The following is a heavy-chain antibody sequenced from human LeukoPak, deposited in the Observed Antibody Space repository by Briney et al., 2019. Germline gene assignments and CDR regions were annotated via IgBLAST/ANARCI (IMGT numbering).Heavy chain of an antibody. Sequence: PGGSLRLSCAASGFAFSTVAMTWVRQAPGKGLEWVATIKQDGSQKEYVDSVKGRFTISRDNAKNSLYLQMNSLRAEDTAVYYCARDPTVTNFHDAFDIWGQGTMITVSS. V-gene: IGHV3-7*05. D-gene: IGHD4-17*01. J-gene: IGHJ3*02. CDR3: ARDPTVTNFHDAFDI. CDR2: IKQDGSQK. CDR1: GFAFSTVA.